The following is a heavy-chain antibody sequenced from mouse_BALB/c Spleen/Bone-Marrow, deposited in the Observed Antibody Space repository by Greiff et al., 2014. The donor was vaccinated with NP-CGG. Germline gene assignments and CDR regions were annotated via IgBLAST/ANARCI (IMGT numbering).Heavy chain of an antibody. CDR3: ARRGFITTVVEGYFDY. V-gene: IGHV1-39*01. D-gene: IGHD1-1*01. CDR2: IDPYYGGT. J-gene: IGHJ2*01. Sequence: VQLQQSGPELEKPGASVKISCKASGYSFTGYNMNWVKQSNGKGLEWIGNIDPYYGGTSYNQKFKGKATLTVDKSSSTAYMQLKSLTSEDSAVYYCARRGFITTVVEGYFDYWGQGTTLTVSS. CDR1: GYSFTGYN.